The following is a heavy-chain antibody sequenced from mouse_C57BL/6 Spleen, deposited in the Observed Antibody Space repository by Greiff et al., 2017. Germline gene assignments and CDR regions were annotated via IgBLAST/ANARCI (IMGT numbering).Heavy chain of an antibody. D-gene: IGHD3-3*01. J-gene: IGHJ2*01. V-gene: IGHV1-69*01. CDR1: GYTFTSSW. CDR3: ARGTGLDY. CDR2: IDPSDNYT. Sequence: QVQLQQSGAELVMPGASVKLSCKASGYTFTSSWMHWVKQRAGQGLEWIGEIDPSDNYTNYNQKFKGKSTLTVDKSSSTTYMQHSSLTSEDSAVYDCARGTGLDYWGQGTTLTVSS.